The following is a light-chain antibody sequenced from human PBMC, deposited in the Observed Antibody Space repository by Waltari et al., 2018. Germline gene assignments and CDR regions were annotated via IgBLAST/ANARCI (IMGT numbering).Light chain of an antibody. V-gene: IGKV4-1*01. CDR3: QQYYSSLPYT. CDR1: PSVLYSSNNKNY. CDR2: WAS. J-gene: IGKJ2*01. Sequence: DIVMTQSPDSLAVSLGERATINCKSSPSVLYSSNNKNYLAWYQQKPGQPPKLPIYWASTRESGVPDRFSGSGSETDFTLTISSLQAEDVAVYYCQQYYSSLPYTFGQGTKLEIK.